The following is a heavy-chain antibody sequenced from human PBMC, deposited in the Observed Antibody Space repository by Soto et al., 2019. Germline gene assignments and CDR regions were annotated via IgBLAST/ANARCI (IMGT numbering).Heavy chain of an antibody. J-gene: IGHJ4*02. CDR2: IWYDGSNK. Sequence: QVQLVQSGGGVVQPGRSLILSCAAPGFNFGSYGMHWVRQAPGKGLEWVAVIWYDGSNKYYADSVKGRFTMSRDNFKNTLDVQMISLRAEDTAVYYCARGGCRSTSCYDYWGQGALVSVST. D-gene: IGHD2-2*01. CDR3: ARGGCRSTSCYDY. CDR1: GFNFGSYG. V-gene: IGHV3-33*01.